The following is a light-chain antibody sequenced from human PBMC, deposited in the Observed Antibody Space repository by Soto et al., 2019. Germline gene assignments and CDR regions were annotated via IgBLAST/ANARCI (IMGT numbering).Light chain of an antibody. CDR2: KAS. V-gene: IGKV1-5*03. Sequence: DIQMTQSPSTLSASVGDRVTITCRASQSISSWLAWYQQKPGKAPKLLIYKASTLKIGVPSRFSGSGSGTEFTLTISSLQPDDFATYYCQHYKSYSEAFGQGTKVDIK. CDR1: QSISSW. J-gene: IGKJ1*01. CDR3: QHYKSYSEA.